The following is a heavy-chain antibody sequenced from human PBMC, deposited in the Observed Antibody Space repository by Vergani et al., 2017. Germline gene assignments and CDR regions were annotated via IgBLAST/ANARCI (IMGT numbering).Heavy chain of an antibody. D-gene: IGHD3-3*01. CDR3: ARVGVQPTPTEDY. Sequence: VQLVESGGGLVKPGGSLRLSCAASGFTFGSYSMNWVRQAPGKGLEWVSSISRSSSYIYYEDSVKGRITISRDHDKNSLYLHINSLRAGDTAVYSCARVGVQPTPTEDYGGQGTLVTVSS. J-gene: IGHJ4*01. CDR1: GFTFGSYS. CDR2: ISRSSSYI. V-gene: IGHV3-21*01.